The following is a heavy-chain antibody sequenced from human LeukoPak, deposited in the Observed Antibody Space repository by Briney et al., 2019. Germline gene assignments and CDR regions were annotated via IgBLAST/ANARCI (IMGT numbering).Heavy chain of an antibody. CDR1: GGSISNYY. CDR3: ARHSGAQGFDY. CDR2: IYSSGGT. J-gene: IGHJ4*02. D-gene: IGHD3-10*01. V-gene: IGHV4-59*08. Sequence: SETLSLTCTVSGGSISNYYWSWIRQSPGRGLEWIGYIYSSGGTNYKSSLKSRVTISVDTSKNQFSLKLTSVTAADTAVYYCARHSGAQGFDYWGQGTLVTVSS.